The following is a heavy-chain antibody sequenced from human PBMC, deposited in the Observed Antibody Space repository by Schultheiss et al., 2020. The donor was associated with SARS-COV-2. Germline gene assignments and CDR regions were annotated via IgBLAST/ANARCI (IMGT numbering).Heavy chain of an antibody. CDR1: GFTFSSYA. D-gene: IGHD2/OR15-2a*01. CDR3: ARGGSPHFDGMDV. J-gene: IGHJ6*02. V-gene: IGHV3-23*01. Sequence: GGSLRLSCAASGFTFSSYAMHWVRQAPGKGLEWVSAISGSGGSTYYADSVKGRFTISRDNSKNTLYLQMNSLRAEDTAVYYCARGGSPHFDGMDVWGQGTTVTVSS. CDR2: ISGSGGST.